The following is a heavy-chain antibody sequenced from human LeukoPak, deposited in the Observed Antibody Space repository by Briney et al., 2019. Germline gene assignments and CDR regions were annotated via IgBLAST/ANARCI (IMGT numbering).Heavy chain of an antibody. CDR3: TTVTKYSGSFDAFDI. Sequence: PGGSLRLSCADSGFTFSSHWMHWVRQAPGKGLEWVGRIKSKTDGGTTDYAAPVKGRFTISRDDSKNTLYLQMNSLKTEDTAVYYCTTVTKYSGSFDAFDIWGQGTMVTVSS. V-gene: IGHV3-15*01. J-gene: IGHJ3*02. CDR1: GFTFSSHW. CDR2: IKSKTDGGTT. D-gene: IGHD1-26*01.